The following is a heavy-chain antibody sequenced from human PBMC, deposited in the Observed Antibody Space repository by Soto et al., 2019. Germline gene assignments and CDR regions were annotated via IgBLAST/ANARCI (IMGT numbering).Heavy chain of an antibody. CDR3: AKNSGWFNT. J-gene: IGHJ5*02. CDR1: GFTFSNSE. D-gene: IGHD3-10*01. Sequence: PGGSLRLSCAASGFTFSNSEMNWVRQAPGKGLEWISYITSSGSTIYYADSVKGRFTISRDNSINTVFLQMNSLRADDTALYFCAKNSGWFNTWGQGALVTVSS. CDR2: ITSSGSTI. V-gene: IGHV3-48*03.